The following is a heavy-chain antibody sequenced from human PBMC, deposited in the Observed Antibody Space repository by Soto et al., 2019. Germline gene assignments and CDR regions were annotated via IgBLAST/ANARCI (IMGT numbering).Heavy chain of an antibody. J-gene: IGHJ4*02. V-gene: IGHV3-23*01. CDR3: AKRLQPAVGPFDS. Sequence: GGSLRLSCAASGFTFSSYTMTWVRQAPGEGPEWVSIINPSGATTYYAGSVKGRFTISRDNSKNTLYLQMNSLRADDTAVYYCAKRLQPAVGPFDSWGLGTLVTVSS. D-gene: IGHD2-15*01. CDR1: GFTFSSYT. CDR2: INPSGATT.